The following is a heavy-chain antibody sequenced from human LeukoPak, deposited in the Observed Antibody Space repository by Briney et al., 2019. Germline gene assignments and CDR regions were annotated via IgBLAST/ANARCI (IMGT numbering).Heavy chain of an antibody. CDR2: IYPGDSDT. Sequence: GESLKISCKGSGYSFTSYWIGWVRQMPGKGLEWMGIIYPGDSDTRYSPSFQGQVTISADKSISTAYPQWSSLKASDTAMYYCARVYYYDSSGYYFTFDYWGQGTLVTVSS. CDR1: GYSFTSYW. J-gene: IGHJ4*02. CDR3: ARVYYYDSSGYYFTFDY. D-gene: IGHD3-22*01. V-gene: IGHV5-51*01.